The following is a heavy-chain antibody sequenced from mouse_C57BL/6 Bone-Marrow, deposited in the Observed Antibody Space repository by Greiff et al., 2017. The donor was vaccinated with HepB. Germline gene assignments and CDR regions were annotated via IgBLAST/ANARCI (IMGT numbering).Heavy chain of an antibody. Sequence: QVQLKQSGAELARPGASVKLSCKASGYTFTSYGISWVKQSTGQGLEWIGEIYPRSGNTYYNEKFKGKATLTADKSSSTAYMELRSLTSEDSAVYFCAINYYGSSYLFAYWGQGTLVTVSA. CDR3: AINYYGSSYLFAY. J-gene: IGHJ3*01. CDR1: GYTFTSYG. V-gene: IGHV1-81*01. D-gene: IGHD1-1*01. CDR2: IYPRSGNT.